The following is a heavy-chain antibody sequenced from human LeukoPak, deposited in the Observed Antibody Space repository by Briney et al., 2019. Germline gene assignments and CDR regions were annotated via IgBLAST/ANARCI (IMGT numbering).Heavy chain of an antibody. Sequence: NPGGSLRLSCAASGFTFINAWVSWVRQAPGRGLEWVGRIRSKTDGGTTEYAAPVKGRFTISRDDSKNTLYLHMDSLKTDDTAVYYCTTDGSSNWYSIKFQYWGQGTLVTVSS. CDR1: GFTFINAW. J-gene: IGHJ4*02. CDR2: IRSKTDGGTT. CDR3: TTDGSSNWYSIKFQY. V-gene: IGHV3-15*01. D-gene: IGHD6-13*01.